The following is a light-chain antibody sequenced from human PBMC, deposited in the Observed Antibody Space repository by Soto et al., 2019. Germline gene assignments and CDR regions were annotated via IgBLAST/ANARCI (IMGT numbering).Light chain of an antibody. J-gene: IGLJ2*01. CDR2: DNS. V-gene: IGLV1-51*01. CDR3: ATWDSSLNTVF. Sequence: QSVLTQSPSVSAAPGQKVTISCSGGRSNIGNNHVFWYQQVPGTAPKPLIYDNSQRASGFPDRFSGSKSGTSATLGIIGLQTGDEADYYCATWDSSLNTVFFGGGTKLTVL. CDR1: RSNIGNNH.